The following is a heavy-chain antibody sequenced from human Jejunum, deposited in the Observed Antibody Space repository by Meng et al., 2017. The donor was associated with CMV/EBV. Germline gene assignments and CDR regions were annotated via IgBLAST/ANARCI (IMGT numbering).Heavy chain of an antibody. CDR2: INPNSGGP. D-gene: IGHD2-8*01. CDR1: YTFIGYH. V-gene: IGHV1-2*02. CDR3: ARVRIVHQRIGWLDP. Sequence: YTFIGYHIHWVRQAPGPGLEWMGWINPNSGGPARAQKFQGRVTMTRDTSLSTVYMELSSLTSDDMAIYYCARVRIVHQRIGWLDPWGQGTLVTVSS. J-gene: IGHJ5*02.